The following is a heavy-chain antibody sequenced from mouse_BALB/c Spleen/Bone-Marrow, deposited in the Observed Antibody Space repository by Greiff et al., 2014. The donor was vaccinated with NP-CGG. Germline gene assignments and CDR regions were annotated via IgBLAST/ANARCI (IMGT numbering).Heavy chain of an antibody. Sequence: QVQLQQSGPGLVAPSQRLSITCTVSGFSLTNYGVHWVRQPPGKGLEWLGVIWADGSTNYNSALMSRLSISKDNSKSQVFFKMNSLQTDDTAMYYCARITTATGAMDYWGQGTSVTVSS. CDR1: GFSLTNYG. V-gene: IGHV2-9*02. D-gene: IGHD1-2*01. J-gene: IGHJ4*01. CDR3: ARITTATGAMDY. CDR2: IWADGST.